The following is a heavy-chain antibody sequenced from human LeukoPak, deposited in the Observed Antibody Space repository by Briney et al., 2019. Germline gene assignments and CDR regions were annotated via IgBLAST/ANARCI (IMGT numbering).Heavy chain of an antibody. J-gene: IGHJ6*02. D-gene: IGHD3-10*01. CDR1: GGSISSYY. V-gene: IGHV4-59*01. CDR2: IYYSGST. CDR3: ARDNSYGSGSYXGMDV. Sequence: SETLSLTCTVSGGSISSYYWSWIRQPPGKGLEWIGYIYYSGSTNYNPSLKSRVTISVDTSKNQFSLKLSSVTAADTAVYYCARDNSYGSGSYXGMDVWGQGTTVTVSS.